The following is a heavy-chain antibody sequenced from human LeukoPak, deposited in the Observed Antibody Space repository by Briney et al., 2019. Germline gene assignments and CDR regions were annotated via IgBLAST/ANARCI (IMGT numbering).Heavy chain of an antibody. CDR1: GFTFSGYA. V-gene: IGHV3-23*01. J-gene: IGHJ4*02. CDR3: AKDGLYYDGSAHVYYFDY. Sequence: GGSLRLSCAASGFTFSGYATTWVRQAPRKGLEWVSSITGSGDYTYYIDSVKGRFTISRDNSKNILYLQMNSLRGEDTALYYCAKDGLYYDGSAHVYYFDYWGQGTLVAVSS. D-gene: IGHD3-22*01. CDR2: ITGSGDYT.